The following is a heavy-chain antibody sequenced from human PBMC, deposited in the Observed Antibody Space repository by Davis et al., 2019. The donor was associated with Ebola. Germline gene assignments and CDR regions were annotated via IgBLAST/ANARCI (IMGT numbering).Heavy chain of an antibody. CDR3: ASYYGSGRGGMDV. J-gene: IGHJ6*02. V-gene: IGHV1-69*04. D-gene: IGHD3-10*01. Sequence: SVKVSCKASGGTFSSYAISWVRQAPGQGLEWMGRIIPILGIANYAQKFQGRVTITADKSTSTAYMDLSSLRSEDTAVYYCASYYGSGRGGMDVWGQGTTVTVSS. CDR2: IIPILGIA. CDR1: GGTFSSYA.